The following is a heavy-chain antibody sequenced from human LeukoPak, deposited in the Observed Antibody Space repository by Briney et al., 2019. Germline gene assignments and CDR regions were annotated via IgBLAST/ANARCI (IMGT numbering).Heavy chain of an antibody. J-gene: IGHJ6*03. D-gene: IGHD3-3*01. CDR1: GYTFTSYY. Sequence: ASVKVSCTASGYTFTSYYMHWVRQAPGQGLEWMGIINASGGSTSYAQKFQGRVTMTRDMSTSTVYMELSSLRSEDTAVYYCARDHNRFLEYPYYCYYYMDVWGKGTTVTVSS. V-gene: IGHV1-46*01. CDR3: ARDHNRFLEYPYYCYYYMDV. CDR2: INASGGST.